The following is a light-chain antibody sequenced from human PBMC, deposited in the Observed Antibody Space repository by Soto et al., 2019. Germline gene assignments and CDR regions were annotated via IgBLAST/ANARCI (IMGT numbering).Light chain of an antibody. CDR1: ASNIGSNS. CDR3: GTWDSSLSAWV. CDR2: DNT. Sequence: QPVLTQPPSASGTPGQRVTMSCSGSASNIGSNSGSWYRQVPGTAPKLLIYDNTKRPSGIPDRFSGSKSGTSVTLGITGLQTGDEADYYCGTWDSSLSAWVFGGGTKLTVL. V-gene: IGLV1-51*01. J-gene: IGLJ3*02.